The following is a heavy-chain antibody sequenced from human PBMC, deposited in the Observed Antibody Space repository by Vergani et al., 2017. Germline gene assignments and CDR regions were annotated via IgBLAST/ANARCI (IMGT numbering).Heavy chain of an antibody. CDR3: ARDPLYSTTWPFLLLDMDV. Sequence: QVQLQESGPGLVRPSQTLSLTCTVSGGSISSGSYYWSWFRQPAGKGLEWFGRFYTGGATSYNPSLKSRVTISVDTSKNQFSLQLSSVTAADTAVYYCARDPLYSTTWPFLLLDMDVWGQGTTVTVSS. V-gene: IGHV4-61*02. CDR1: GGSISSGSYY. CDR2: FYTGGAT. D-gene: IGHD6-13*01. J-gene: IGHJ6*02.